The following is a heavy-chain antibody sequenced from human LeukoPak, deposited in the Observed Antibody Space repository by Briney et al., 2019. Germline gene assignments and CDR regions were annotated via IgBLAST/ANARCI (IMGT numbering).Heavy chain of an antibody. Sequence: TGGSLRLSCAASGFPFSNYAMSWVRQAPGKGLEWVSALIASSGSTYSADSVKGRFTISRDNSKNTLYLQMDSLRAEDAAVYYCASTVMTTVRTYDYWGQGTLVTVSS. CDR1: GFPFSNYA. CDR3: ASTVMTTVRTYDY. V-gene: IGHV3-23*01. D-gene: IGHD4-17*01. J-gene: IGHJ4*02. CDR2: LIASSGST.